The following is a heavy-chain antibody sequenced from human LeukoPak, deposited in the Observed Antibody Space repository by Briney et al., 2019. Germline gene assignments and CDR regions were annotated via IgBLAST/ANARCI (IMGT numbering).Heavy chain of an antibody. CDR1: GFTFSSYS. J-gene: IGHJ4*02. Sequence: GGSLRLSCAASGFTFSSYSMTWVRQAPGKGLEWVSTISGSGGSIYYADSVKGRFTISRDNSKNTVYLQMNSLRVDDTAVFYCARDRIGVAGTESFDYWGQGTLVTVSS. D-gene: IGHD6-19*01. CDR2: ISGSGGSI. V-gene: IGHV3-23*01. CDR3: ARDRIGVAGTESFDY.